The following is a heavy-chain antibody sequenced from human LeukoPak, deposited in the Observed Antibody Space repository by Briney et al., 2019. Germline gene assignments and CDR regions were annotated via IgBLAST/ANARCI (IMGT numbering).Heavy chain of an antibody. CDR1: GGSISSSSYY. Sequence: SETLSLTCTVSGGSISSSSYYWGWIRQPPGKRLEWIGSLYYSGSTYYNPSLKSRVTISVDTSKNLFSLKLSSVTAADTAVYYCASDRDGYNYVDYWGQGTLVTVSS. J-gene: IGHJ4*02. V-gene: IGHV4-39*01. CDR2: LYYSGST. CDR3: ASDRDGYNYVDY. D-gene: IGHD5-24*01.